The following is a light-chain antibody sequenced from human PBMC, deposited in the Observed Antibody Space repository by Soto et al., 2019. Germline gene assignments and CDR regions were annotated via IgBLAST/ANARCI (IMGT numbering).Light chain of an antibody. Sequence: SYELTQPPSASVAPGKTARITCGGNNIGSKSVHWYQQKQGQAPVLVIYYDSDRPSGIPERLACSNSGNTATLTISRVEAGDDADYCCQVWDSSSDHVVFGGGTMLTVL. CDR2: YDS. V-gene: IGLV3-21*04. J-gene: IGLJ2*01. CDR1: NIGSKS. CDR3: QVWDSSSDHVV.